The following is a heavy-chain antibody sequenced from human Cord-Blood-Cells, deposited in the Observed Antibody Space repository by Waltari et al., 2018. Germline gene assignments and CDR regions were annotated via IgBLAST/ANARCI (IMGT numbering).Heavy chain of an antibody. CDR3: ARGGIMAAAGTGYFDL. J-gene: IGHJ2*01. D-gene: IGHD6-13*01. Sequence: QVQLVQSGAEVKKPGASVKVSCKASGYTFTGYYMHWVRQAPGQGLGWMGWINPNSGGTNDAQKFQGWVTMTRDTSISTAYMELSRLRSDDTAVYYCARGGIMAAAGTGYFDLWGRGTLVTVSS. V-gene: IGHV1-2*04. CDR2: INPNSGGT. CDR1: GYTFTGYY.